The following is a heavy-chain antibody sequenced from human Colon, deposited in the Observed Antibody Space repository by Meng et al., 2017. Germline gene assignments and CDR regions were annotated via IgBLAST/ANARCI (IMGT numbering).Heavy chain of an antibody. J-gene: IGHJ4*02. D-gene: IGHD6-19*01. CDR1: GGSISSNYW. Sequence: QVQMGDSGPGLVKPSVTLCLTCAVSGGSISSNYWWTWVRQPPGKGLEGIGEIYHSGATNYSPSLKSRVTISLDKSKNQFALNLKSVTAADTAVYYCARGDSTGWHLDYWGQGSLVTVSS. CDR3: ARGDSTGWHLDY. V-gene: IGHV4-4*02. CDR2: IYHSGAT.